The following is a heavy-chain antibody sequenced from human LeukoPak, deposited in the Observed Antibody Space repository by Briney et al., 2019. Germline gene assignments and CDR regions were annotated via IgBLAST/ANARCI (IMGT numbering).Heavy chain of an antibody. CDR2: ISYDGSNK. CDR1: GFTFSSYA. Sequence: GRSLRLSCAASGFTFSSYAMHWVRQAPGKGLEWVAVISYDGSNKYYADSVKGRFTISRDNSKNTLYLQMNSLRAEDTAVYYCARDRVTAGMGAFDIWGQGTMVTVSS. V-gene: IGHV3-30-3*01. D-gene: IGHD6-13*01. J-gene: IGHJ3*02. CDR3: ARDRVTAGMGAFDI.